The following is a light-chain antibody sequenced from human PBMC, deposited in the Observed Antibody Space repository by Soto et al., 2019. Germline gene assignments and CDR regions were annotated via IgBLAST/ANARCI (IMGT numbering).Light chain of an antibody. CDR3: QHYYPTPWT. CDR1: QSVLHSSNNKNY. V-gene: IGKV4-1*01. CDR2: WAS. Sequence: DIVMTQSPDSLAVSLGERATINCKASQSVLHSSNNKNYLAWYQQKAGQPPKLLIYWASTRESGVPDRFSGSGSGTDFALTISSLQAGDVAVYYCQHYYPTPWTFGQGTKVEIK. J-gene: IGKJ1*01.